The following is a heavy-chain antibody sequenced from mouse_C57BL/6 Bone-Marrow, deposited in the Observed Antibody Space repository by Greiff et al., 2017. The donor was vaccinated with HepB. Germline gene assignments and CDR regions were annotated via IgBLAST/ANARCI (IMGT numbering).Heavy chain of an antibody. V-gene: IGHV1-72*01. CDR1: GYTFTSYW. Sequence: VQLQQPGAELVKPGASVKLSCKASGYTFTSYWMHWVKQRPGRGLEWIGRIDPNSGGTKYNEKFKSKATLTVDKPSSTAYMQLSSLTSEDSAVYYCAKGDETAQATDYFDYWGQGTTLTVSP. CDR3: AKGDETAQATDYFDY. CDR2: IDPNSGGT. D-gene: IGHD3-2*02. J-gene: IGHJ2*01.